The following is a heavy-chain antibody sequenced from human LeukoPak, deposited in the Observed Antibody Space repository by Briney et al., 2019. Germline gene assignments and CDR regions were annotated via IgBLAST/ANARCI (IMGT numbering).Heavy chain of an antibody. CDR2: IKQDGSEK. CDR3: ARAGPWFGESHFDY. V-gene: IGHV3-7*01. D-gene: IGHD3-10*01. Sequence: GGSLRLSCAASGFTFSSYSMSWVRQAPGKGLEWVANIKQDGSEKYYVDSVKGRFTISRDNAKNSLYLQMNSLRAEDTAVYYCARAGPWFGESHFDYWGQGTLVTVSS. J-gene: IGHJ4*02. CDR1: GFTFSSYS.